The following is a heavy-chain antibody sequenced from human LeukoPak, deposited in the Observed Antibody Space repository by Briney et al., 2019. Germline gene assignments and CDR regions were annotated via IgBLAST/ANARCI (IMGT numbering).Heavy chain of an antibody. CDR1: GFTFSSYS. CDR2: ISGSGGST. J-gene: IGHJ6*03. Sequence: PGGSLRLSCAASGFTFSSYSMNWVRQAPGKGLEWVSAISGSGGSTYYADSVKGRFTISRDNSKNTLYLQMNSLRAEDTAVYYCAKEGITTLHYYYYYMDVWGKGTTVTISS. V-gene: IGHV3-23*01. D-gene: IGHD1-1*01. CDR3: AKEGITTLHYYYYYMDV.